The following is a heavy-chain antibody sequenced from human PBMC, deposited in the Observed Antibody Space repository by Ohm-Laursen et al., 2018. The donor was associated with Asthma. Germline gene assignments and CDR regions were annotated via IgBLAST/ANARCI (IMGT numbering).Heavy chain of an antibody. CDR3: ARAPNDYFGVVIIPGDYYYYGMDV. Sequence: SLRLSCAASGFSFSSYAMHWVRQAPGKGLECVALISYDGSNKYYADSVKGRFTISRDNSKNTLYLQMNSLRAEDTAVYYCARAPNDYFGVVIIPGDYYYYGMDVWGQGTTVTVSS. CDR2: ISYDGSNK. CDR1: GFSFSSYA. J-gene: IGHJ6*02. V-gene: IGHV3-30-3*01. D-gene: IGHD3-3*01.